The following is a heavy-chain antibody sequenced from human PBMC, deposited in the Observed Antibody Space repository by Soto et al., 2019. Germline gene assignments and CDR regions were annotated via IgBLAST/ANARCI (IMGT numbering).Heavy chain of an antibody. V-gene: IGHV3-23*01. Sequence: GGSLRLSCAASGFTFSSYAMSWVRQAPGKGLEWVSAISGSGGSTYYADSVKGRFTISRDNSKNTLYLQMNSLRAEDTAVYYCAKDQAVDSITMIVVVITALDYWGQGTLVTVSS. CDR2: ISGSGGST. CDR3: AKDQAVDSITMIVVVITALDY. CDR1: GFTFSSYA. D-gene: IGHD3-22*01. J-gene: IGHJ4*02.